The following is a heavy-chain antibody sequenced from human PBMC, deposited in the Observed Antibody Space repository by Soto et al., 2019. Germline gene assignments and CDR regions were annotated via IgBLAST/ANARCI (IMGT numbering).Heavy chain of an antibody. CDR3: ARGGRGTYYHYYGMDV. Sequence: SVKVSCKASGGTFSSYAISWVRQAPGQGLEWMGGIIPIFGTANYAQKFQGRVTITADESTSTAYMELSSLRSEDTAVYYCARGGRGTYYHYYGMDVWGQGTTVTVSS. V-gene: IGHV1-69*13. CDR2: IIPIFGTA. CDR1: GGTFSSYA. D-gene: IGHD2-15*01. J-gene: IGHJ6*02.